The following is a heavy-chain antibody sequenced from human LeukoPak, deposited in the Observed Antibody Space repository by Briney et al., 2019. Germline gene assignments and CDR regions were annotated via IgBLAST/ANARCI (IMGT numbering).Heavy chain of an antibody. CDR3: AKAGVTIFGVAYYFDY. CDR1: GFTFSSYA. J-gene: IGHJ4*02. D-gene: IGHD3-3*01. CDR2: ISGSGGST. V-gene: IGHV3-23*01. Sequence: GGSLRLSCAASGFTFSSYAMSWVRQAPGKGLELDSPISGSGGSTYYADSVKGRFTISRDNSKNTLYLQMNSLRAEDTAVYYCAKAGVTIFGVAYYFDYWGQGTLVTVSS.